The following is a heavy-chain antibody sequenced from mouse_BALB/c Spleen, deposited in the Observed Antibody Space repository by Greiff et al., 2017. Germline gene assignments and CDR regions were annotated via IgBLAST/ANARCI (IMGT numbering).Heavy chain of an antibody. J-gene: IGHJ1*01. Sequence: EVKLMESGGGLVKPGGSLKLSCAASGFAFSSYDMSWVRQTPEKRLEWVAYISSGGGSTYYPDTVKGRFTISRDNAKNTLYLQMSSLKSEDTAMYYCARHRGWLREYFDVWGAGTTVTVSS. CDR1: GFAFSSYD. CDR3: ARHRGWLREYFDV. CDR2: ISSGGGST. V-gene: IGHV5-12-1*01. D-gene: IGHD2-2*01.